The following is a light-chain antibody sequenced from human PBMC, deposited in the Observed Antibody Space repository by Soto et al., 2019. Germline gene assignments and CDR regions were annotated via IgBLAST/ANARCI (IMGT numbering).Light chain of an antibody. CDR1: SSDVGGYNF. Sequence: QSALTQPASVSGSPGQSITISCTGTSSDVGGYNFVSWYQQHPGKAPKLMIYEVSNRPSGVSNRFSGSKSGNTASLTISGLQAEDEADYYCSSYTGSSTPGFGTGTKLTVL. J-gene: IGLJ1*01. CDR3: SSYTGSSTPG. V-gene: IGLV2-14*01. CDR2: EVS.